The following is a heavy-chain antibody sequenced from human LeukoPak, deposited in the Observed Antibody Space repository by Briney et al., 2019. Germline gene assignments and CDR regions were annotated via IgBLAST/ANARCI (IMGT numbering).Heavy chain of an antibody. CDR1: GYTFTSYG. D-gene: IGHD3-22*01. V-gene: IGHV1-18*01. Sequence: ASVKVSCKASGYTFTSYGISWVRQAPGQGLEWMGWISAYNGNTCYTQKLQGRVTMTTDTSTSTAYMELRSLRSDDTAVYYCARDWFYYDSSAYGHDAFDMWGQGTMVTVSS. CDR3: ARDWFYYDSSAYGHDAFDM. J-gene: IGHJ3*02. CDR2: ISAYNGNT.